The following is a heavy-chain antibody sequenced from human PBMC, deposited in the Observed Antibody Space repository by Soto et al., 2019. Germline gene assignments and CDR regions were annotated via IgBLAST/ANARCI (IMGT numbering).Heavy chain of an antibody. CDR3: AREKYCTNGVCPYSSSSGRSWFDP. J-gene: IGHJ5*02. CDR1: GGTFSSCA. D-gene: IGHD2-8*01. CDR2: IIPIFGTA. V-gene: IGHV1-69*06. Sequence: ASVKVSCKASGGTFSSCAISWVRQAPGQGLEWMGGIIPIFGTANYAQKFQGRVTITADKSTSTAYMELSSLRSEDTAVYYCAREKYCTNGVCPYSSSSGRSWFDPWGQGTLVTVSS.